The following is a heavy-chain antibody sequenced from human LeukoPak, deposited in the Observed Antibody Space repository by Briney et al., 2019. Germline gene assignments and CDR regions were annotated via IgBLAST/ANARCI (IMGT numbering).Heavy chain of an antibody. CDR2: FDPEDGET. D-gene: IGHD2-15*01. CDR1: GYTLTELS. J-gene: IGHJ1*01. Sequence: ASVKVSCKVSGYTLTELSMHWVRQAPGKGLEWMGGFDPEDGETIYAQKFQGRVTMTEDTSTDTAYMELSSLRSEDTAVYYCALNPEDIVVVVAATWYFQHWGQGTLVTVSS. CDR3: ALNPEDIVVVVAATWYFQH. V-gene: IGHV1-24*01.